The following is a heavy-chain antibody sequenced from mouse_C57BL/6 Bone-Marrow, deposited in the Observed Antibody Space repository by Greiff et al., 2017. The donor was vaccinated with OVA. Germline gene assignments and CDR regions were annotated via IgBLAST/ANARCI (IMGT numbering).Heavy chain of an antibody. V-gene: IGHV5-12*01. J-gene: IGHJ2*01. D-gene: IGHD1-1*01. CDR1: GFTFSDYY. CDR2: ISNGGGST. Sequence: EVHLVESGGGLVQPGGSLKLSCAASGFTFSDYYMYWVRQTPEKRLEWVAYISNGGGSTYYPDTVKGRFTISRDNAKNTLYLLMSRLKSEDTAMYYCARYGSRVYFDYWGQGTTLTVSS. CDR3: ARYGSRVYFDY.